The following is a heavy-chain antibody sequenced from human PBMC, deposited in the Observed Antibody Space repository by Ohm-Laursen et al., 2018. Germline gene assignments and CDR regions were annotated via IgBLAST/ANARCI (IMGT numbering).Heavy chain of an antibody. CDR2: MNPNSGNT. D-gene: IGHD6-13*01. V-gene: IGHV1-8*01. CDR1: GYTFTSYD. J-gene: IGHJ5*02. CDR3: ARRAAGRREYWFDP. Sequence: GSSVKVSCKASGYTFTSYDINWVRQATGQGLEWMGWMNPNSGNTGYAQKFQGRVTMTRNTSISTAYMELSSLRSEDTAVYYCARRAAGRREYWFDPWGQGTLVTVSS.